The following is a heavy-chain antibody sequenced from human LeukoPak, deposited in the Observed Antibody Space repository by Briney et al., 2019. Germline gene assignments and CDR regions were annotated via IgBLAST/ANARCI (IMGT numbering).Heavy chain of an antibody. D-gene: IGHD6-19*01. J-gene: IGHJ3*02. V-gene: IGHV1-69*10. CDR2: IIPIFGIA. CDR3: ARDRGWQWLADAFDI. Sequence: SVKVSCKASGGTFSSYAISWVRQAPGQGLEWMGGIIPIFGIANYAQKFQGRVTITADKSTSTAYMELSSLRSEDTAVYYCARDRGWQWLADAFDIWGQGTMVTVSS. CDR1: GGTFSSYA.